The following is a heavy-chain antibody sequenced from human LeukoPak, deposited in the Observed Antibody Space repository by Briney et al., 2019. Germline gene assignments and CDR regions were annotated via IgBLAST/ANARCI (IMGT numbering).Heavy chain of an antibody. CDR1: GFTFDDYG. CDR3: ARPTFVYGSGSYGAFDI. CDR2: INWNGGST. V-gene: IGHV3-20*01. D-gene: IGHD3-10*01. Sequence: GGSLRLSCAASGFTFDDYGMSWVRQAPGKGLEWVSGINWNGGSTGYADSVKGRFTISRDNAKNSLYLQMNSLRAEDTALYHCARPTFVYGSGSYGAFDIWGQGTMVTVSS. J-gene: IGHJ3*02.